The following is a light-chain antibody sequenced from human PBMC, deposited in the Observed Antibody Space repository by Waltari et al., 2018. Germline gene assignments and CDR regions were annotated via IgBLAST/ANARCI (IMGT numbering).Light chain of an antibody. CDR2: DVS. J-gene: IGLJ1*01. CDR3: CSYAGSYTLYV. V-gene: IGLV2-11*01. Sequence: QSALTQPRSVSGSPGQSVTISCTGTSSDGVGYDFVSWYQLHPGQAPKPMIYDVSKRPSGVPDRFSGSKSGNTASLTISGLQAEDETDYYCCSYAGSYTLYVFGTGTRVTVL. CDR1: SSDGVGYDF.